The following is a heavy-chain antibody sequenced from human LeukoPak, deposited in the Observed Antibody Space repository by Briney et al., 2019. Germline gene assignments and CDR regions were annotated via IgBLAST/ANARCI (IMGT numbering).Heavy chain of an antibody. V-gene: IGHV3-9*01. CDR3: AKSKGGYRYDAFDI. CDR2: ISWNSGSI. CDR1: GFTFDDYA. D-gene: IGHD3-22*01. J-gene: IGHJ3*02. Sequence: GGSLRLSCAASGFTFDDYAMHWVRQAPGKGLEWVSGISWNSGSIGYADSVKGRSTISGDNAKNSLYLQMNSLRAEDTALYYCAKSKGGYRYDAFDIWGQGTMVTVSS.